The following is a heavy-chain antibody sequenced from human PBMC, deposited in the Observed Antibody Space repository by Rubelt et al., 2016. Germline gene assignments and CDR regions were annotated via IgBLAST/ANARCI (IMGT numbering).Heavy chain of an antibody. D-gene: IGHD1-26*01. Sequence: EVQLVESGGGLVQPGGSLRLSCAASGFTFGSYAMTWVRQAPGKGLEWVSVISGSGGSTYYADSVKGRFTISRDSSSNTLYLQLNSLRVEDTAMYYCAREWVNWGQGTLVTVSS. J-gene: IGHJ4*02. V-gene: IGHV3-23*04. CDR3: AREWVN. CDR2: ISGSGGST. CDR1: GFTFGSYA.